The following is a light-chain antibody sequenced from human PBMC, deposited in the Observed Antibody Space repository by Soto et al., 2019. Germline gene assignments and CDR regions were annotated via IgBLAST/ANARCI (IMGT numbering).Light chain of an antibody. CDR1: QSITTW. V-gene: IGKV1-5*03. CDR2: KAI. J-gene: IGKJ2*01. CDR3: QRYNDYQYV. Sequence: DIPMTQSPSTLSASVGDRVTITCRASQSITTWLAWYQQKPGKAPKLLIYKAINLQSGVPSRFSGSGSGTEFALTISRLQPDDFGTYYCQRYNDYQYVFGQGSKLEMK.